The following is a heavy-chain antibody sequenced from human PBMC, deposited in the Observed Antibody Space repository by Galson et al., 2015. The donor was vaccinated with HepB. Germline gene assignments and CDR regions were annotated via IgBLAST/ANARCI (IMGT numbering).Heavy chain of an antibody. CDR1: GYTFSNYG. CDR3: ARVEIAVAGPCWSHP. CDR2: VSGHNGNT. V-gene: IGHV1-18*01. D-gene: IGHD6-19*01. Sequence: SVKVSCKASGYTFSNYGITWVRQAPGQGLEWMGWVSGHNGNTKYAQKVQARVTMTIDTSTSTAYKELRSLRSDDTALYYCARVEIAVAGPCWSHPWGQGTLVIVSS. J-gene: IGHJ5*02.